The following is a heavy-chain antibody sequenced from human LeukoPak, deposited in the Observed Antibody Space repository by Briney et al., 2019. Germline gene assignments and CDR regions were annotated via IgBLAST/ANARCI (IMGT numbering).Heavy chain of an antibody. J-gene: IGHJ4*02. D-gene: IGHD3-10*01. CDR2: ISSSSSYI. CDR3: ASPLAGSGSYTLSL. CDR1: GFTFSSYS. V-gene: IGHV3-21*01. Sequence: GGSLRLSCAASGFTFSSYSMNWVRQAPGKGLEWVSSISSSSSYIYYADSVKGRFTISRDNAKNPLYLQMNSLRAEDTAVYYCASPLAGSGSYTLSLWGQGTLVTVSS.